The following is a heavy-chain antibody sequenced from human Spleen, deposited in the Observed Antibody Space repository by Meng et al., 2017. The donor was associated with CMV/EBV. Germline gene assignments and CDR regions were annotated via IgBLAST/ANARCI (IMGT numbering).Heavy chain of an antibody. V-gene: IGHV1-18*01. Sequence: SCKASGYTFTSYGISWVRQAPGQGLEWMGWISAYNGNTNYAQKPQGRVTMTTDTSTSTAYMELRSLRSDDTAVYYCARAPYDGYNDDYWGQGTLVTVSS. J-gene: IGHJ4*02. CDR1: GYTFTSYG. CDR3: ARAPYDGYNDDY. CDR2: ISAYNGNT. D-gene: IGHD5-24*01.